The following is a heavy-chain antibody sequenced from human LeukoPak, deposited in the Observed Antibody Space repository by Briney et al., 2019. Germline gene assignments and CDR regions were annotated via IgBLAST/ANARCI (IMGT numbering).Heavy chain of an antibody. CDR2: ISAYNGNT. CDR3: ARSDYYGSSGYDCYYGMDV. CDR1: GYTFTSYG. Sequence: ASVTVSCTASGYTFTSYGISWVRQAPGQGLEWMGWISAYNGNTNYAQKLQGRVTMTTDTSTSTAYMELRSLRSDDTAVYYCARSDYYGSSGYDCYYGMDVWGQGTTVTVSS. D-gene: IGHD3-22*01. V-gene: IGHV1-18*01. J-gene: IGHJ6*02.